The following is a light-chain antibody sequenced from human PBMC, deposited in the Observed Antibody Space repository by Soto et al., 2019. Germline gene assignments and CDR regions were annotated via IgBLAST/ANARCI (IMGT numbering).Light chain of an antibody. V-gene: IGKV1-27*01. Sequence: IQMTQSPSSLSASVGDRLIITCRASQGIGNSLAWYQQKAGRVPKLLMHSASTLLSGVPSRFSGSGSGTDVTLTISSLQPEDVATYYCQKYDSAPWTFGQGTKVEIK. CDR2: SAS. CDR1: QGIGNS. J-gene: IGKJ1*01. CDR3: QKYDSAPWT.